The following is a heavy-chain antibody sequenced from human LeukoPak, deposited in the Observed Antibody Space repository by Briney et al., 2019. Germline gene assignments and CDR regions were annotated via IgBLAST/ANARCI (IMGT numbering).Heavy chain of an antibody. CDR3: AREGSSSWYNWFDP. D-gene: IGHD6-13*01. Sequence: GGSLRLSCAASGFTFSSCAMHWVRQAPGKGLEWVAVISYDGSNKYYADSVKGRFTISRDNSKNTLYLQMNSLRAEDTAVYYCAREGSSSWYNWFDPWGQGTLVTVSS. CDR2: ISYDGSNK. V-gene: IGHV3-30-3*01. CDR1: GFTFSSCA. J-gene: IGHJ5*02.